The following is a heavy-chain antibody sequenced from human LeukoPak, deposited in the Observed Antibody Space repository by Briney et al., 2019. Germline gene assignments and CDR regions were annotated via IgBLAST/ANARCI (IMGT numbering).Heavy chain of an antibody. Sequence: PGGSLRLSCTVSGFTVSSNSMSWVRQAPGKGLEWVSYISSSSSTIYYADSVKGRFTISRDNAKNSLYLQMNSLRAEDTAVYYCIVLAVTATLGFDYWGQGTLVTVSS. V-gene: IGHV3-48*01. CDR3: IVLAVTATLGFDY. CDR1: GFTVSSNS. J-gene: IGHJ4*02. CDR2: ISSSSSTI. D-gene: IGHD6-19*01.